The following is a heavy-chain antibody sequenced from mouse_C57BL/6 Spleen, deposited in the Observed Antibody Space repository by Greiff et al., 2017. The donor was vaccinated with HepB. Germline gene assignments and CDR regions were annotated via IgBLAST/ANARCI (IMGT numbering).Heavy chain of an antibody. CDR2: IDPSDSET. D-gene: IGHD1-1*01. Sequence: VQLQQPGAELVRPGSSVKLSCKASGYTFTSYWLHWVKQRPIQGLEWIGNIDPSDSETHYNQKFKDKATLTVDKSSSTAYMQLSSLTSEDSAVYCCARPYGSSYVGDFDVWGTGTTVTVSS. J-gene: IGHJ1*03. CDR3: ARPYGSSYVGDFDV. CDR1: GYTFTSYW. V-gene: IGHV1-52*01.